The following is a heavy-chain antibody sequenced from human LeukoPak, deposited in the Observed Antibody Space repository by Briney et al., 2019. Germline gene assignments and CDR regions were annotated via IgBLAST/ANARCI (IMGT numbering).Heavy chain of an antibody. CDR1: GFTFSSYG. Sequence: GGSLRLSCAASGFTFSSYGMSWVRQAPGKGLEWVSAISGSGGSTYYADSVKGRFTISRDNSKNTLYLQMNSLRAEDTAVYYCAKVDVLLWFGLFDYWGQGTLVTVSS. CDR2: ISGSGGST. J-gene: IGHJ4*02. V-gene: IGHV3-23*01. CDR3: AKVDVLLWFGLFDY. D-gene: IGHD3-10*01.